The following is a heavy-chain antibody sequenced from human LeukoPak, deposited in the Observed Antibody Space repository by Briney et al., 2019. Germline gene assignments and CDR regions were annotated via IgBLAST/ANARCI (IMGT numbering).Heavy chain of an antibody. J-gene: IGHJ6*02. CDR1: GGSISSYY. CDR2: IYYSGST. V-gene: IGHV4-59*12. CDR3: ARDLAYCGGDCYSSFAYGMDV. Sequence: SETLSLTCTVSGGSISSYYWSWIRQPPGKGLEWIGYIYYSGSTNYNPSLKSRVTISVDTSKNQFSLKLSSVTAADTAVYYCARDLAYCGGDCYSSFAYGMDVWGQGTTVTVSS. D-gene: IGHD2-21*02.